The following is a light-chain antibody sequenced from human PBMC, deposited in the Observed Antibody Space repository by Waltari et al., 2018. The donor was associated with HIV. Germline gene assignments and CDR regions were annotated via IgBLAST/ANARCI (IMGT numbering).Light chain of an antibody. V-gene: IGKV1-39*01. Sequence: DIQLTQSPSSLSASVGDRVTTTCRASQNIDTFLNWYQPKPGKAPKLLFYSASGLQSGVPSTFSASGSGTEFTLTIGGLQPGDVGTYYCQQSHSVPLTFGGGTRVEVK. CDR1: QNIDTF. J-gene: IGKJ4*01. CDR2: SAS. CDR3: QQSHSVPLT.